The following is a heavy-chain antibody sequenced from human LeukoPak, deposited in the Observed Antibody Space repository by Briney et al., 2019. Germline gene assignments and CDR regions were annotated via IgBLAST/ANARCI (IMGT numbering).Heavy chain of an antibody. D-gene: IGHD3-10*01. CDR2: IIPIFGTA. Sequence: SVKVSCKASGGTFSSYAISWVRQAPGQGLEWMGGIIPIFGTANYAQKFQGRVTITTDESTSTAYMELSSLRSEDTAVYYCARTPAAITMVRGGNWFDPWGQGTLVTVSS. V-gene: IGHV1-69*05. CDR3: ARTPAAITMVRGGNWFDP. J-gene: IGHJ5*02. CDR1: GGTFSSYA.